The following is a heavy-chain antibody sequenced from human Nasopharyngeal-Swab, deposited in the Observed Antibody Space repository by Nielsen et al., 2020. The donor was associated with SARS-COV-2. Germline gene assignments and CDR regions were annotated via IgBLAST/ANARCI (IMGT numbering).Heavy chain of an antibody. V-gene: IGHV3-23*03. J-gene: IGHJ6*02. CDR3: ARPHSSQYSYGLDA. D-gene: IGHD6-13*01. CDR2: IYGGRRT. CDR1: GFTFGSYA. Sequence: GESLKISCAASGFTFGSYAMNWVRQAPGKGLEWVSVIYGGRRTWYADSVRGRFTISRDNSNNILYLQMNSLRVEDTAIYFCARPHSSQYSYGLDAWGQGTTVTVSS.